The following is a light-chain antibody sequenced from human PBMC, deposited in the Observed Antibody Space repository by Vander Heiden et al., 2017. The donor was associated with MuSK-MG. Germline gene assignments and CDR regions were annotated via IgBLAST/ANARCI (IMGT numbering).Light chain of an antibody. J-gene: IGKJ1*01. CDR2: WAS. V-gene: IGKV4-1*01. CDR1: QSVLYTSNNKIY. Sequence: DIVLTQSPDSLAVSLRDRATINCKSSQSVLYTSNNKIYLAWYQQKPGQPPTLLIYWASTRESGVPDRFSGSGSGTDFTLTISSLQAEDVAVYYCQQDDTTPWTFGQGTRVEIK. CDR3: QQDDTTPWT.